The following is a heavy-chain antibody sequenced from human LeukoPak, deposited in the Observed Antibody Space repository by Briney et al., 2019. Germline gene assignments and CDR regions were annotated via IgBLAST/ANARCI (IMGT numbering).Heavy chain of an antibody. CDR1: GFTFSSYA. V-gene: IGHV3-30*04. CDR3: TRTYGDYVHYYYYYYMDV. J-gene: IGHJ6*03. Sequence: GGSLRLSCAASGFTFSSYAMHWVRQAPGKGLEWVAVISYDGSNKYYADSVKGRFTISRDNSKNTLYLQMNSLRAEDTAVYYCTRTYGDYVHYYYYYYMDVWGKGTTVTVSS. CDR2: ISYDGSNK. D-gene: IGHD4-17*01.